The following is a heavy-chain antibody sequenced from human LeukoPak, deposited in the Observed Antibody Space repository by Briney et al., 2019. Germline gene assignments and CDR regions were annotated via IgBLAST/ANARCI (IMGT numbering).Heavy chain of an antibody. D-gene: IGHD1-26*01. CDR2: ISGSGGST. Sequence: QAGGSVRLSCAASGFTFSSYAMSWVRQAPGKGLEFVSGISGSGGSTYYADSVKGRFTISRDNSKNTLYLQMNSLRAEDTAVFYCARGPYSGSYYRFDYWGQGTLVTVSS. CDR3: ARGPYSGSYYRFDY. V-gene: IGHV3-23*01. J-gene: IGHJ4*02. CDR1: GFTFSSYA.